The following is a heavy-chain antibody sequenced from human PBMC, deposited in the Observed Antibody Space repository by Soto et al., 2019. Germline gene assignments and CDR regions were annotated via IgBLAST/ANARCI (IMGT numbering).Heavy chain of an antibody. CDR2: IKQGGSEK. CDR1: GFTFTTYR. CDR3: ARRSSGRLTTAWAPLDW. Sequence: PGGSLRLSCAASGFTFTTYRMTWVRQAPGKGLEWVANIKQGGSEKFYVGSGRGRFTIDRDNAKNSMYLQMNSLRAEDTAVYYCARRSSGRLTTAWAPLDWWGQGTLVTVSS. J-gene: IGHJ4*02. V-gene: IGHV3-7*03. D-gene: IGHD2-15*01.